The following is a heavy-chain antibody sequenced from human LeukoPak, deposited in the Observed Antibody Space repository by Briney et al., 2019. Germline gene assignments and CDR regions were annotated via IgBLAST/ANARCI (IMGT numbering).Heavy chain of an antibody. D-gene: IGHD5-18*01. V-gene: IGHV4-59*01. CDR1: GGSNSSYY. CDR3: ARDRYSYGPTRD. CDR2: IYYSGST. J-gene: IGHJ4*02. Sequence: SETLSLTCTVSGGSNSSYYWSWLRQPPGKGLEWIGYIYYSGSTNYNPSLKSRVTISVDTSKNQFSLKLSSVTAADTAVYYCARDRYSYGPTRDWGQGTLVTVSS.